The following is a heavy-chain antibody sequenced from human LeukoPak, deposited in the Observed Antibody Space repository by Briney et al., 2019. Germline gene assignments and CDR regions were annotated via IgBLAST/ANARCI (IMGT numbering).Heavy chain of an antibody. D-gene: IGHD4/OR15-4a*01. CDR3: AKRAGQYGMDV. V-gene: IGHV3-7*03. J-gene: IGHJ6*02. CDR1: GFTFSTSW. Sequence: GGSLRLSCAASGFTFSTSWMSWVRQAPGKGLEWVASIKQDGSEKYYVDSLKGRFTISRDNAKNSLYLQMNSLRAEDTAVYYCAKRAGQYGMDVWGQGTTVTVSS. CDR2: IKQDGSEK.